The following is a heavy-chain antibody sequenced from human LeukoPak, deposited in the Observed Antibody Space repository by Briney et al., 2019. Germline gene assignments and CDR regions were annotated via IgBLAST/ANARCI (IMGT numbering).Heavy chain of an antibody. CDR3: ARDYDPLYYYDSSGAYNWFDP. CDR1: GYTFTSYG. V-gene: IGHV1-18*01. J-gene: IGHJ5*02. Sequence: GASVKVSCKASGYTFTSYGISWVRQAPGQGLEWMGWISAYNGNTNYAQKLQGGVTMTTDTSTSTAYMELRSLRSDDTAVYYCARDYDPLYYYDSSGAYNWFDPWGQGTLVTVSS. D-gene: IGHD3-22*01. CDR2: ISAYNGNT.